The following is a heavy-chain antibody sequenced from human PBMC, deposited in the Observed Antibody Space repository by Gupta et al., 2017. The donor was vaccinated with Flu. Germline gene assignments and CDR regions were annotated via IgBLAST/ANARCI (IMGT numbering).Heavy chain of an antibody. CDR1: FSSYA. V-gene: IGHV3-23*01. Sequence: FSSYAMSWVRQAPGKGLEWVSGISGSGGNAYYADSGKGRFTISRDNSKNTLYLQMNSLRAEDTAVYFCAKDYFWSGYYATFFDHWGQGILVTVSS. CDR2: ISGSGGNA. CDR3: AKDYFWSGYYATFFDH. J-gene: IGHJ4*02. D-gene: IGHD3-3*01.